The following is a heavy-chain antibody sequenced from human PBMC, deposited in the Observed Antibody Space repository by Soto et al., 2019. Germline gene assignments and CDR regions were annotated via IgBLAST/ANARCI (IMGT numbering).Heavy chain of an antibody. V-gene: IGHV3-30*18. CDR3: PKALARGPAYYYGMEV. CDR2: ISFDGIDN. CDR1: GFTFNDYG. D-gene: IGHD3-10*01. J-gene: IGHJ6*02. Sequence: PGLSLRLSCEASGFTFNDYGLHWVLQTPVKVLDCLAVISFDGIDNYYSESLKGRFTISKDTSKNTLFLELNSLRPEDTAVYYCPKALARGPAYYYGMEVWGQGTTVTVSS.